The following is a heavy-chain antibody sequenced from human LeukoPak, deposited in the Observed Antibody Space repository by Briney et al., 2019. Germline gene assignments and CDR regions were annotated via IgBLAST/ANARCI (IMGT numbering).Heavy chain of an antibody. CDR2: ISTGGDDT. CDR1: GFIFSDYT. J-gene: IGHJ4*02. D-gene: IGHD2-2*01. CDR3: AKVEPAAIWGVFDY. Sequence: GASLRLSCAASGFIFSDYTMSWVRQAPGKGLEWVSAISTGGDDTNYADSVKGRFTISRDNSKNTLYLQMNSLRAEDTAVYYCAKVEPAAIWGVFDYWGQGTLVTVSS. V-gene: IGHV3-23*01.